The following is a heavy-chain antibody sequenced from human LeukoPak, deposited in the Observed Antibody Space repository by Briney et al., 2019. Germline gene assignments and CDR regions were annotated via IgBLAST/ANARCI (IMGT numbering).Heavy chain of an antibody. J-gene: IGHJ4*02. CDR3: ARERDLGGYDHFDY. CDR2: IYYSGST. V-gene: IGHV4-59*13. CDR1: GDSISSFY. D-gene: IGHD5-12*01. Sequence: SETLSLTCTVSGDSISSFYWSWIRKPPGKGLEWLGYIYYSGSTNYNPSLKSRVTISVDTSKNQFSLKLSSVTAADTAVYYCARERDLGGYDHFDYWGQGTLVTVSS.